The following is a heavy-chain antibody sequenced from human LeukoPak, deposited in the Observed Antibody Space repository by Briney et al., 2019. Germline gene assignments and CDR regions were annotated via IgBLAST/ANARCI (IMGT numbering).Heavy chain of an antibody. D-gene: IGHD2-2*01. CDR1: GFTFDDYA. V-gene: IGHV3-23*01. J-gene: IGHJ4*02. CDR3: AKDRIYCSSTSCYPNPFDY. CDR2: ISGSGGST. Sequence: GGSLRLSCAASGFTFDDYAMHWVRQAPGKGLEWVSGISGSGGSTYYADSVKGRFTISRDNSKNTLYLQMNSLRAEDTAVYYCAKDRIYCSSTSCYPNPFDYWGQGTLVTVSS.